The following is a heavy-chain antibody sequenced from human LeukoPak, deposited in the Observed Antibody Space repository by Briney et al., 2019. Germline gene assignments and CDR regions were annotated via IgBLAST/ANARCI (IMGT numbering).Heavy chain of an antibody. Sequence: ASVKVSCKASGYTFTSYAMHWVRQAPGQRLEWMGWINAGNGNTKYSQKFQGRVTITRDTSASTAYMELSSLRSEGTAVYYCARRKTVVPFDYWGQGTLVTVSS. CDR3: ARRKTVVPFDY. CDR2: INAGNGNT. D-gene: IGHD4-23*01. J-gene: IGHJ4*02. V-gene: IGHV1-3*01. CDR1: GYTFTSYA.